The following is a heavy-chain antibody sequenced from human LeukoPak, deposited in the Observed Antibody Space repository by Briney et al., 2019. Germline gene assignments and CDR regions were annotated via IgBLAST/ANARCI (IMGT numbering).Heavy chain of an antibody. J-gene: IGHJ6*02. V-gene: IGHV4-4*02. D-gene: IGHD2-2*01. Sequence: PSGTLSLTCAVSGGSISSNNWWGWGRQPRGKGMEWIGEIYDSGRANYNPSLKTPVTISVDKSTNPFSPNLSSVTAADTAVYYCARHPSRLPLGYCSSTSCLRYYYYYYGMDVWRQGPTVTVSS. CDR3: ARHPSRLPLGYCSSTSCLRYYYYYYGMDV. CDR2: IYDSGRA. CDR1: GGSISSNNW.